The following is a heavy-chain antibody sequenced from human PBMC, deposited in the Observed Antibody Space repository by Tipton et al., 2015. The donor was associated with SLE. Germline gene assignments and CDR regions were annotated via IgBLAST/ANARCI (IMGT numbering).Heavy chain of an antibody. CDR3: AGAAPGVQGVNDAFDI. Sequence: TLSLTCAVYGGSFSGYYWSWIRQPPGKGLEWIGEIYHSGSTNYNPSLKSRVTISVDKSKNQFSLKLSSVTAADTAVYYCAGAAPGVQGVNDAFDIWGQGTMVTVSS. CDR2: IYHSGST. D-gene: IGHD3-10*01. CDR1: GGSFSGYY. V-gene: IGHV4-34*01. J-gene: IGHJ3*02.